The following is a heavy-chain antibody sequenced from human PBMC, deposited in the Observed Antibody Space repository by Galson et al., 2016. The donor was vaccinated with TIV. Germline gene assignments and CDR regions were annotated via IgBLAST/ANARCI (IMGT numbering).Heavy chain of an antibody. CDR1: GFTFSSFW. V-gene: IGHV3-7*01. CDR3: AREFSIPPRHYGMDV. D-gene: IGHD6-6*01. CDR2: IKQDGSEQ. Sequence: SLRLSCAASGFTFSSFWMSWVRQAPGKGLEWVANIKQDGSEQYYADSMKGRFTISRDNAENSLYLQMNSLRAEDTAVYYCAREFSIPPRHYGMDVWGQGTTVTVS. J-gene: IGHJ6*02.